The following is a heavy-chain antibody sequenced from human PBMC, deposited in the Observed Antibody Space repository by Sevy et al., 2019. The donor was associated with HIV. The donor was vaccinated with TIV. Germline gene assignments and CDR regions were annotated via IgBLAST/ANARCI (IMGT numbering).Heavy chain of an antibody. CDR1: GFTFRTYW. CDR3: ARELDSTCDY. D-gene: IGHD3-9*01. Sequence: GGSLRLSCAASGFTFRTYWMSWVRQAPGKGLEWVANIKQDGSEKYYVYSVKGRFSISRDNAKNSLYLQMNNLRAEDTAVYYCARELDSTCDYWGQGTLVTVSS. CDR2: IKQDGSEK. J-gene: IGHJ4*02. V-gene: IGHV3-7*01.